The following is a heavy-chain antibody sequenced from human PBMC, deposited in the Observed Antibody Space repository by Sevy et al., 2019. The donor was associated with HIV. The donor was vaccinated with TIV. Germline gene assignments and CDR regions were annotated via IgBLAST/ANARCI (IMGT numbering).Heavy chain of an antibody. Sequence: ASVKVSCKASGYLFSGYYVHWVRQAPGQGLEWIGWINPKDGGTNYAQKFQGRVTMNTDTSISTAYLELNRLTSDDTAMFYCSRSVYGSGTYLNDYWGQGTLITVSS. CDR1: GYLFSGYY. D-gene: IGHD3-10*01. V-gene: IGHV1-2*02. CDR2: INPKDGGT. CDR3: SRSVYGSGTYLNDY. J-gene: IGHJ4*02.